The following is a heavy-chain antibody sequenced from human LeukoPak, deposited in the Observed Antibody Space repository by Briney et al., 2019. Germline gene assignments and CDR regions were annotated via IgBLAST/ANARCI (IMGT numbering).Heavy chain of an antibody. J-gene: IGHJ4*02. D-gene: IGHD2-8*01. CDR1: GFTFSSYA. Sequence: GGSLRLSCAGSGFTFSSYAMHWVRQAPGKGLDYVSGISSNGGSTYHANSVKGRFTISRDNSKNTLYLQMGSLRAEDMAVYYCAREYCTNGVCYKRFDYWGQGTLVTVSS. V-gene: IGHV3-64*01. CDR2: ISSNGGST. CDR3: AREYCTNGVCYKRFDY.